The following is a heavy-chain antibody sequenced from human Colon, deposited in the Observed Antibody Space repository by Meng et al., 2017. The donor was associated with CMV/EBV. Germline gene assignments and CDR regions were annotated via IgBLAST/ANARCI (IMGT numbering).Heavy chain of an antibody. D-gene: IGHD1-26*01. Sequence: WEACGSTGNNFGMNWVRQAPGEGVEWVAGIRNSSGNSYYLDSVNGRFTISSDISKNTVFLQMHSMRDEDTAIYDCVKAGASMIRTFDDWGQGTLVTVSS. J-gene: IGHJ4*02. V-gene: IGHV3-23*01. CDR2: IRNSSGNS. CDR3: VKAGASMIRTFDD. CDR1: GSTGNNFG.